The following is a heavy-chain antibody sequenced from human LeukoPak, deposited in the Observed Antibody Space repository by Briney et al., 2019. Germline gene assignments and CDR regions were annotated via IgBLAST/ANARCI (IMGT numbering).Heavy chain of an antibody. CDR1: GYTFTGYY. J-gene: IGHJ5*02. Sequence: ASVKVSCKASGYTFTGYYMHWVRQAPGQGLEWMGWINPNSGGTNYAQKFQGRVTMTRDTSTTTVYMELSSLRSEDTAVYYCARGGHLRYGDTQNWFDPWGQGTLVTVSS. CDR3: ARGGHLRYGDTQNWFDP. CDR2: INPNSGGT. V-gene: IGHV1-2*02. D-gene: IGHD4-17*01.